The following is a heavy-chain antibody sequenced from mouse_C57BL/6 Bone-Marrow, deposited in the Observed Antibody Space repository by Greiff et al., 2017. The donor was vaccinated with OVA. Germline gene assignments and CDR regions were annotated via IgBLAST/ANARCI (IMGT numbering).Heavy chain of an antibody. CDR1: GYTFTGYW. V-gene: IGHV1-9*01. J-gene: IGHJ1*03. Sequence: QVQLQQSGAELLKPGASVKLSCKATGYTFTGYWIEWVKQRPGHGLEWIGEILPGSGSTNYNEKFKGKATFTADTSSNTAYMQLSSLTTEDSAIYYCARYYGSSYGLYWYFDVWGTGTTVTASS. D-gene: IGHD1-1*01. CDR3: ARYYGSSYGLYWYFDV. CDR2: ILPGSGST.